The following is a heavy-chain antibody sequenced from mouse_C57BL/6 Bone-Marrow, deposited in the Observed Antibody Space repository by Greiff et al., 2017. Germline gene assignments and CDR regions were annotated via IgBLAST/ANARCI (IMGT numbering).Heavy chain of an antibody. J-gene: IGHJ1*03. CDR2: IYPRSGNT. CDR1: GYTFTSYG. V-gene: IGHV1-81*01. Sequence: VQLVESGAELARPGASVKLSCKASGYTFTSYGISWVKQRTGQGLEWIGEIYPRSGNTYYNEKFKGKATLTADKSSSTAYMELRSLTSEDSAVYFCARGDTTVLWYFDVWGTGTTVTVSS. D-gene: IGHD1-1*01. CDR3: ARGDTTVLWYFDV.